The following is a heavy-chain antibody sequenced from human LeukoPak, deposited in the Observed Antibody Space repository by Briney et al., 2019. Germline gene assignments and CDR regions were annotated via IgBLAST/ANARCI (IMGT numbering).Heavy chain of an antibody. CDR3: VRDDYGPGDL. Sequence: GGSLRLSCAASGFTFSSYGMHWVRQAPGKGLEWVAVISYDGSNKYYADPVKGRFTISRDNSKNTLYLQMNSLRAEDTAVYYCVRDDYGPGDLWGQGTLVTVSS. D-gene: IGHD4/OR15-4a*01. CDR1: GFTFSSYG. CDR2: ISYDGSNK. V-gene: IGHV3-30*03. J-gene: IGHJ3*01.